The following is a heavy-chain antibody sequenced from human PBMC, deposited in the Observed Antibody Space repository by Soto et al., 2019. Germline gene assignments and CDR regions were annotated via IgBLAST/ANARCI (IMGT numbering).Heavy chain of an antibody. CDR3: ARGKFPFTFDY. V-gene: IGHV4-59*01. CDR1: VGTISPYY. Sequence: ETLSFTFTVSVGTISPYYWSWIRQPPGKGLEWIGYIYYSGSTNYNPSLKSRVTISEDASKNRFSLKLTSVTAADTAVYYCARGKFPFTFDYWGQGTLVTVSS. CDR2: IYYSGST. J-gene: IGHJ4*02.